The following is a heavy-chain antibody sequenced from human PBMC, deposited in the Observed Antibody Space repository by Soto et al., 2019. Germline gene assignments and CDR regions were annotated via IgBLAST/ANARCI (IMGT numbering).Heavy chain of an antibody. CDR1: GFTFSSYS. V-gene: IGHV3-48*02. CDR3: ARDHFGDTSMGTAYYYYYGMGV. D-gene: IGHD5-18*01. J-gene: IGHJ6*02. Sequence: GGSLRLSCAASGFTFSSYSMNWVRQAPGKGLEWISYISSRSSTIYYADSVKGRFTISRDNAKNSLYLQMNSLRDEDTAVYYCARDHFGDTSMGTAYYYYYGMGVWGQGNTVTVS. CDR2: ISSRSSTI.